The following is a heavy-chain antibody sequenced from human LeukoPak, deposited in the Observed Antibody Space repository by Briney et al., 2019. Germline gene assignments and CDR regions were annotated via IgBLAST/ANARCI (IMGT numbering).Heavy chain of an antibody. J-gene: IGHJ5*02. CDR1: GGSFSGYC. V-gene: IGHV4-34*01. Sequence: SETLSLTCAVYGGSFSGYCWSWIRQPPGKGLEWIGEINHSGSTNYNPSLKSRVTISVDTSKNQFSLKLSSVTAADTAVYYCARVRRSSSWYDWFDPWGQGTLVTVSS. D-gene: IGHD6-13*01. CDR2: INHSGST. CDR3: ARVRRSSSWYDWFDP.